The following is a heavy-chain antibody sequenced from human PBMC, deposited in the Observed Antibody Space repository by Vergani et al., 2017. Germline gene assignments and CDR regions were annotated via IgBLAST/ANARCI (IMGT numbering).Heavy chain of an antibody. J-gene: IGHJ5*02. V-gene: IGHV3-64*01. CDR1: GFTFSSYA. D-gene: IGHD6-19*01. CDR3: ARLIAVAGTGYNWFDP. Sequence: EVQLVESGGGLVQPGGSLRLSCAAFGFTFSSYAMHWVRQAPGKGLEYVSAISSNGGSTYYANSVKGRFTISRDNSKNTLYLQMGSLRAEDMAVYYCARLIAVAGTGYNWFDPWGQGTLVTVSS. CDR2: ISSNGGST.